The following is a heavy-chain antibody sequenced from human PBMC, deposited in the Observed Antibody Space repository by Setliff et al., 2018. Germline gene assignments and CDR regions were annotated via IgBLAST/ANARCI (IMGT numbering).Heavy chain of an antibody. V-gene: IGHV3-48*01. Sequence: GGSLRLSCAASGFTFSSYSMNWVRQAPGKGLEWVSYITSTYYADSVKGRFTISRDNSKNTLYLQMNSLRAEDTAVYYCAKHGAYNDFLTGYNFYYDMDVWGQGTTVTVSS. CDR3: AKHGAYNDFLTGYNFYYDMDV. J-gene: IGHJ6*02. CDR2: ITST. CDR1: GFTFSSYS. D-gene: IGHD3-9*01.